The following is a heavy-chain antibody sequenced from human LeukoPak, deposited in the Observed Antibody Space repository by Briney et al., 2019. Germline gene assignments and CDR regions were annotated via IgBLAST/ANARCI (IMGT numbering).Heavy chain of an antibody. Sequence: ASVKVSCKASGYTFTSYAMHWVRQAPGQRLEWMGWINAGNGNTKYSQEFQGRVTITRDTSASTAYMELSSLRSDDTAVYYCARDSEPNYYDSSGYYYFDYWGQGTLVTVSS. D-gene: IGHD3-22*01. CDR3: ARDSEPNYYDSSGYYYFDY. J-gene: IGHJ4*02. CDR2: INAGNGNT. V-gene: IGHV1-3*01. CDR1: GYTFTSYA.